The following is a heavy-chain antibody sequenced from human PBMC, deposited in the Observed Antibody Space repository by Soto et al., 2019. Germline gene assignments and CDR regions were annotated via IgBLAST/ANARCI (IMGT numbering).Heavy chain of an antibody. D-gene: IGHD6-13*01. CDR3: AKEDIAAAGTSDY. V-gene: IGHV4-39*01. CDR2: IYYSGST. J-gene: IGHJ4*02. CDR1: GGSISSSSYY. Sequence: SETLSLTCTVSGGSISSSSYYWGWIRQPPGKGLEWIGSIYYSGSTYYNPSLKSRVTISVDTSKNQFSLKLSSVTAADTAVYYCAKEDIAAAGTSDYWGQGTLVTVSS.